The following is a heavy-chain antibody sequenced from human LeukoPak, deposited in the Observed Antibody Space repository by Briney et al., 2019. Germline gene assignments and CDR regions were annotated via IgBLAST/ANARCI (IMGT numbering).Heavy chain of an antibody. CDR3: ARERPTIAARSSNWFDP. V-gene: IGHV1-46*01. D-gene: IGHD6-6*01. Sequence: RASVKVSCKASGYTFTSYYMHWVRQAPGQGLEWVGIINPSGGSTNYAQKFQGRVTMTRDTSTSTVYTELSSLRSEDTAVYYCARERPTIAARSSNWFDPWGQGALVTVSS. J-gene: IGHJ5*02. CDR2: INPSGGST. CDR1: GYTFTSYY.